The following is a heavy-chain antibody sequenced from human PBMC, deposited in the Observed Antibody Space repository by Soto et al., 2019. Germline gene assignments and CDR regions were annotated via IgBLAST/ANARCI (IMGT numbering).Heavy chain of an antibody. Sequence: PGGSLRLCCAASGFSFADYTMHWVRQAPGEGLEWVSLISWDGYSTYYTDSVKGRFTISRDNSRTSLYMQMNSLRTEDTALYYCAKDIAYRGYGGFDPWGLGTLVTVS. CDR2: ISWDGYST. V-gene: IGHV3-43*01. CDR3: AKDIAYRGYGGFDP. D-gene: IGHD5-12*01. J-gene: IGHJ5*02. CDR1: GFSFADYT.